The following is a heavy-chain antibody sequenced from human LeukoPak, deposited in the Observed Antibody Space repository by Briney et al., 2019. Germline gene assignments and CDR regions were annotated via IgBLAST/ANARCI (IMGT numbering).Heavy chain of an antibody. CDR3: AREGPRGNSQFDY. J-gene: IGHJ4*02. V-gene: IGHV3-33*01. Sequence: GGSLRLSCAASGFIFCNYGMHWVRQAPGKGLEWVALIWYDGSNKYYTDSVKGRLTISRDNPKNTLYLQMNSLRAEDTAIYYCAREGPRGNSQFDYWGQGTLVTVSS. CDR1: GFIFCNYG. D-gene: IGHD2/OR15-2a*01. CDR2: IWYDGSNK.